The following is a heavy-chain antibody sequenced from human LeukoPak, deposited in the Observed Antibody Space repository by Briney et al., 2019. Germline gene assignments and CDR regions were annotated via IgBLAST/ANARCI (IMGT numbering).Heavy chain of an antibody. D-gene: IGHD5-18*01. V-gene: IGHV4-34*01. CDR3: ASSGYSYGYFDY. Sequence: KSSQTLSLTCAVYGGSFSGYYWSRIRQPPGKGLEWIGEINHSGSTNYNPSLKSRVTISVDTSKNQFSLKLSSVTAADTAVYYCASSGYSYGYFDYWGQGTLVTVSS. J-gene: IGHJ4*01. CDR2: INHSGST. CDR1: GGSFSGYY.